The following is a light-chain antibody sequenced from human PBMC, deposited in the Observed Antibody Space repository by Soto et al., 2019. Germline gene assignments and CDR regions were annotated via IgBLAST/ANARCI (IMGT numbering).Light chain of an antibody. CDR3: ATWDDSRNKV. Sequence: QSVLTQPPSASGTPGQRVTISCSGSSSNIGSNTVNWYQQLPGTAPKLLIYNNDQRPSGVPDRFSGSKSGTSASLAISGLQSEDEADYYCATWDDSRNKVFGTGTKLTVL. CDR2: NND. CDR1: SSNIGSNT. J-gene: IGLJ1*01. V-gene: IGLV1-44*01.